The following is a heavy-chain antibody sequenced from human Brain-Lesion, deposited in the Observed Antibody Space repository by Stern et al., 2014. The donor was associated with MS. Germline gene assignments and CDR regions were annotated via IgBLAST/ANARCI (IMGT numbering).Heavy chain of an antibody. CDR3: ARGERWFDS. CDR2: VNNDGRRT. CDR1: GFTFSNYW. J-gene: IGHJ5*01. Sequence: VPLVESGGGLVQPAGSLRLSCAASGFTFSNYWMHWVRQAPGKGLVWVSRVNNDGRRTSYADSVKGRFTMSRDNAKNTLYLQMNSLRVEDTAIYYCARGERWFDSWGQGTLVTVSS. V-gene: IGHV3-74*02. D-gene: IGHD3-10*01.